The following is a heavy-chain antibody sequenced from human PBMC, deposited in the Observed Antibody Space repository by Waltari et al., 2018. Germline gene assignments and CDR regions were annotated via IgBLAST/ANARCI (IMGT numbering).Heavy chain of an antibody. J-gene: IGHJ3*02. CDR3: ARAARRNDAFDI. CDR2: TYPGDADT. D-gene: IGHD6-25*01. V-gene: IGHV5-51*03. CDR1: GYSFTSYW. Sequence: EVQLVQSGAEVKQPGESLKISCKGSGYSFTSYWIGWVRQMPGKGLGLMGITYPGDADTGYSQSLQGQVTITADKSISTAYLQWSSLKASDAAMYYCARAARRNDAFDIWGQGTMVTVSS.